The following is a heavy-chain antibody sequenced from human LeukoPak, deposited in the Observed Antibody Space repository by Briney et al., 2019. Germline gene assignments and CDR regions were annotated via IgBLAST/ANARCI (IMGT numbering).Heavy chain of an antibody. Sequence: ASVKVSCKASGYTFTGYYMHWVRQAPGQGLEWMGWINPNSGGTNYAQKFQGRVTMTRDTSISTAYMELSRLRSDDTAVYYCARDYSVGATGFDYWGQGTLVTVSS. D-gene: IGHD1-26*01. V-gene: IGHV1-2*02. CDR3: ARDYSVGATGFDY. J-gene: IGHJ4*02. CDR1: GYTFTGYY. CDR2: INPNSGGT.